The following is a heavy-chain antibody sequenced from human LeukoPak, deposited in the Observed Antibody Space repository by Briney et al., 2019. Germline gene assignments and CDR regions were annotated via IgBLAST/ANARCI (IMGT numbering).Heavy chain of an antibody. Sequence: SETLSLTCAVYGGSFSGYYWSWIRQPPGKGLEWIGEINHSGYIDYNPSLKSRVTVSVDTSKNQFSLKLSSVTAADTAVYYCARNSAVRPYYYMDVWGKGTTVTVSS. J-gene: IGHJ6*03. CDR3: ARNSAVRPYYYMDV. CDR2: INHSGYI. V-gene: IGHV4-34*01. D-gene: IGHD3-10*02. CDR1: GGSFSGYY.